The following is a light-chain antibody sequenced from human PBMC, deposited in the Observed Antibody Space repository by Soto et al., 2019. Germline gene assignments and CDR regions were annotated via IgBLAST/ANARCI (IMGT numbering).Light chain of an antibody. CDR2: GSS. Sequence: EIVLTQSPGTLSLSPGERATLSCKASQSIVSNYLAWYQRRPGQAPRLLIYGSSSRATDIPARFSGSGSGTDFAITITILESEEFAVYYCQQDGNSVPTFGQRTKVEFK. J-gene: IGKJ1*01. CDR1: QSIVSNY. CDR3: QQDGNSVPT. V-gene: IGKV3-20*01.